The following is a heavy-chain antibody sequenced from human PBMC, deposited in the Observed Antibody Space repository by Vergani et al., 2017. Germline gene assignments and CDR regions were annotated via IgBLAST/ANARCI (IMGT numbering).Heavy chain of an antibody. CDR2: ISSSSSTI. Sequence: EVQLVESGGGLVQPGGSLRLSCAASGFTFSSYSMNWVRQAPGKGLEWVSYISSSSSTIYYADSVKGRFTISRDNAKNSLYLQMNSLRAEDTAVYYCARDVDSSSWFIDAFDIWGQGTMVTVSS. CDR3: ARDVDSSSWFIDAFDI. CDR1: GFTFSSYS. J-gene: IGHJ3*02. V-gene: IGHV3-48*01. D-gene: IGHD6-13*01.